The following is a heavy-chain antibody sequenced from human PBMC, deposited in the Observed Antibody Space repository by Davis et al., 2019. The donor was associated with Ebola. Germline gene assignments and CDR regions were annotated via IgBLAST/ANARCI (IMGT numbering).Heavy chain of an antibody. CDR3: AKVLPHYYDGSDDDY. Sequence: GGSLRLSCAASGLTSSSYGMHWVRQAPGKGLEWVAFIRYDGSNKYYADSVKGRFTISRDNSKNTLYLQMNSLRAEDTAMYYCAKVLPHYYDGSDDDYWGQGTLVTVSS. CDR2: IRYDGSNK. D-gene: IGHD3-22*01. J-gene: IGHJ4*02. CDR1: GLTSSSYG. V-gene: IGHV3-30*02.